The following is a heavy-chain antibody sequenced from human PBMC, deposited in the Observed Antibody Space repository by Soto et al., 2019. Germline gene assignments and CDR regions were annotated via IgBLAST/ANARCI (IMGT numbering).Heavy chain of an antibody. Sequence: GGSLRLSCAASGVTFISYAMHWVRQAPGKGLEWVAVISYDGSNKYYADSVKGRFTISRDNSKNTLYLQMNSLRAEDTAVYYCARDGPGYCSGGSCYRGIYYYGMDVWGQGTTLTVSS. V-gene: IGHV3-30-3*01. CDR3: ARDGPGYCSGGSCYRGIYYYGMDV. CDR1: GVTFISYA. CDR2: ISYDGSNK. D-gene: IGHD2-15*01. J-gene: IGHJ6*02.